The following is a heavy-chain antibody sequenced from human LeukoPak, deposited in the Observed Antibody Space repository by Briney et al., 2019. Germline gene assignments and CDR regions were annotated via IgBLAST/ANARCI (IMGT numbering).Heavy chain of an antibody. CDR2: MNPNSGNT. Sequence: GASLKVSCKACEYTFTSYDINWVRQATGQGLEWMGWMNPNSGNTGYAQKFQGRVTMTRNTSISTAYMELSSLRSEDTGVYYCARGGYHDSSGYHYNNDYWGQGTLVTASS. CDR3: ARGGYHDSSGYHYNNDY. J-gene: IGHJ4*02. CDR1: EYTFTSYD. V-gene: IGHV1-8*01. D-gene: IGHD3-22*01.